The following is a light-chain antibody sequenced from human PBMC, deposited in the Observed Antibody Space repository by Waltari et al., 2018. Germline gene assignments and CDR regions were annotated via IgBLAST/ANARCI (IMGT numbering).Light chain of an antibody. J-gene: IGKJ4*01. CDR1: RSVSNNK. CDR3: QQYALSPLT. Sequence: EIVLTQSPGTLSLSPGERATLSCRASRSVSNNKLAWYQQKPGQAPRLLIYGASSGATGIPDRFSGSGSGTDFTLTISRLEPEDFALYFCQQYALSPLTFGGGTKVEIK. CDR2: GAS. V-gene: IGKV3-20*01.